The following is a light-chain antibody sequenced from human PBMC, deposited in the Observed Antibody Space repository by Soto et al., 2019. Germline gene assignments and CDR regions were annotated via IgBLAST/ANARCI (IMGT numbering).Light chain of an antibody. Sequence: QSVLTQPPSASGTPGQRVTISCSGSSSNIGVNTVNWYQQLPRTAPRLLIYSNDERPSGVPDRFSGSKSGTSAPLAISGLQSEDEADYYCAAWDGSLNGVVFGGGTKLTVL. CDR3: AAWDGSLNGVV. CDR2: SND. J-gene: IGLJ2*01. CDR1: SSNIGVNT. V-gene: IGLV1-44*01.